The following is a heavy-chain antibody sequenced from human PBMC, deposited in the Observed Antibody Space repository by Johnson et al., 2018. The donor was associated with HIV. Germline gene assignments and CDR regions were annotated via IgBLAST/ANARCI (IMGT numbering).Heavy chain of an antibody. CDR1: GFSFSDYY. CDR2: ISSSGSTI. D-gene: IGHD1/OR15-1a*01. CDR3: AKDLGNWDSPRSAFDI. J-gene: IGHJ3*02. Sequence: VQLVESGGGLIQPGGSLRLSCAASGFSFSDYYMTWIRQAPGKGLEFVSYISSSGSTIYYADSVKGRFTISRDNAKNSLYLQLNSLRAEDTAVYYCAKDLGNWDSPRSAFDIWGQGTMVTVSS. V-gene: IGHV3-11*04.